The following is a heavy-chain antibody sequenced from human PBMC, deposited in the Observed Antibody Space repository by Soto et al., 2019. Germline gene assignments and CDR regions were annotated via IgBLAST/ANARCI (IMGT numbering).Heavy chain of an antibody. CDR2: IAAYNGYT. CDR1: GYTFTTYI. CDR3: ARANVLMAYPSFDY. Sequence: QVQLVQSGTEVKKPGASVKVSCKTSGYTFTTYIITWVRQAPGQGLEWVGWIAAYNGYTNYAQKFQDRVTMTMDTSTSTAYMELMSLRSDDTAVYYCARANVLMAYPSFDYWGQGTLVTVSS. D-gene: IGHD2-8*01. J-gene: IGHJ4*02. V-gene: IGHV1-18*01.